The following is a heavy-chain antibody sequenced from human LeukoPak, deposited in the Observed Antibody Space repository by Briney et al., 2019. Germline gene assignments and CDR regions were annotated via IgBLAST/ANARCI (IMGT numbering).Heavy chain of an antibody. CDR2: ISSSSSYI. V-gene: IGHV3-21*01. CDR1: EFTFSSYS. Sequence: GGSLRLSCAASEFTFSSYSMNWVRQAPGKGLEWVSSISSSSSYIYYADSVKGRFTISRDNSKNTLYLQMNSLRAEDTAVYYCAKDPAGIFGVPSWFDPWGQGTLVTVSS. D-gene: IGHD3-3*01. J-gene: IGHJ5*02. CDR3: AKDPAGIFGVPSWFDP.